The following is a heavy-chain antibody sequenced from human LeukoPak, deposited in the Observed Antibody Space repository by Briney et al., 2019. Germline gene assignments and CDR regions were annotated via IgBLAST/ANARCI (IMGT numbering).Heavy chain of an antibody. J-gene: IGHJ4*02. CDR1: GDSVSSDSYY. CDR3: ARDRRGYYDSSGYFDF. V-gene: IGHV4-61*01. D-gene: IGHD3-22*01. Sequence: SSETLSLTCTVSGDSVSSDSYYWSWIRQPPGKGLEWIGYIHYSGRTKYNPSLKSRVTISVDTSKNQFSLKLSSVTAADTAVYYCARDRRGYYDSSGYFDFWGQGTLLTVSS. CDR2: IHYSGRT.